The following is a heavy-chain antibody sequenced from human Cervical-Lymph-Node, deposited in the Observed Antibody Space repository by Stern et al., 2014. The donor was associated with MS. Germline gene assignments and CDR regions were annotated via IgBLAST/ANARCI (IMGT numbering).Heavy chain of an antibody. D-gene: IGHD3-22*01. CDR3: ARGLGTYDSSGYWVFDY. CDR2: IWYDGSNK. Sequence: VQLEESGGGVVQPGRSLRLSCAASGFTFSSYGMHWVRQAPGKGLEWVAVIWYDGSNKYYADSVKGRFTISRDNSKNTLYLQMTSLRAEDTAVYYCARGLGTYDSSGYWVFDYWGQGTLVTVSS. J-gene: IGHJ4*02. CDR1: GFTFSSYG. V-gene: IGHV3-33*01.